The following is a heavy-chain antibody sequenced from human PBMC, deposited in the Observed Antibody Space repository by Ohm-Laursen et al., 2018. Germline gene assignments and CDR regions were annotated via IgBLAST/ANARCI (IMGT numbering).Heavy chain of an antibody. CDR1: GFTFDDYT. CDR2: ISWDGGST. D-gene: IGHD5-24*01. CDR3: AKGREGDGRLGY. J-gene: IGHJ4*02. Sequence: SLRLSCSASGFTFDDYTMHWVRQAPGKGLEWVSLISWDGGSTYYADSVKGRFTISRDNRKNSLYLQMNSLRTEDTALYYCAKGREGDGRLGYWGQGTLVTVSS. V-gene: IGHV3-43*01.